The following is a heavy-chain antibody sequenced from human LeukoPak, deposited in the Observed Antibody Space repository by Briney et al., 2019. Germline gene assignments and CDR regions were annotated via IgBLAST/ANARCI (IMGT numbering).Heavy chain of an antibody. J-gene: IGHJ5*02. D-gene: IGHD1-14*01. V-gene: IGHV3-48*03. CDR2: ISSGGSTV. Sequence: QPGGSLRLSCAASGFTFSNYEMHWIRRAPGKGLEWVSYISSGGSTVYYADSVKGRFTVSRDNAKNSLYLQMSSLRAEDTAVYYCARARSRDFDPWGQGTLVTVSS. CDR3: ARARSRDFDP. CDR1: GFTFSNYE.